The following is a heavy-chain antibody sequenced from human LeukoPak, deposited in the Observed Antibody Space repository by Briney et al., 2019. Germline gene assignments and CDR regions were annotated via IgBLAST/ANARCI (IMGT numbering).Heavy chain of an antibody. CDR3: ARENGGYLLDY. Sequence: SVKVSCKASGGTFISYAISWVRQAPGQGLEWMGRIIPILGIANYAQKFQGRVTTTADKSTSTAYMELSSLRSEDTAVYYCARENGGYLLDYWGQGTLVTVSS. D-gene: IGHD3-22*01. V-gene: IGHV1-69*04. CDR1: GGTFISYA. CDR2: IIPILGIA. J-gene: IGHJ4*02.